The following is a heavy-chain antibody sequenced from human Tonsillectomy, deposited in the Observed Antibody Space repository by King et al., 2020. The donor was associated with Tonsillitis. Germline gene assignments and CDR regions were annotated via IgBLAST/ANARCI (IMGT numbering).Heavy chain of an antibody. V-gene: IGHV3-23*04. CDR1: GSTFISYG. J-gene: IGHJ4*02. D-gene: IGHD5/OR15-5a*01. CDR3: AKDRANSVYDSDSGLDF. CDR2: ISGSGDTT. Sequence: VQLVESGGGVVQPGRSLRLSCAASGSTFISYGMHWVRQAPGKGLEWVSAISGSGDTTYYADSVKGRFTISRDNSKNTLHLQMSSLRADDTAVYYCAKDRANSVYDSDSGLDFWGQGTLVTVSS.